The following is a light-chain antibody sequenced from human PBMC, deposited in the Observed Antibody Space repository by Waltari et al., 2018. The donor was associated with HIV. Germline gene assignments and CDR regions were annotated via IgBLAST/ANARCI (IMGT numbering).Light chain of an antibody. V-gene: IGLV2-23*01. J-gene: IGLJ2*01. CDR2: DGI. CDR1: SSAIGNYNL. CDR3: SSYGGSSNWL. Sequence: QSALTQPASVSGSPGQSITISCTGTSSAIGNYNLVPWYQQHPGKAPKLIIYDGIKRPSGVSNRISGSKSANTASLTISGLQAEDEADYFCSSYGGSSNWLFGGGTKLTVL.